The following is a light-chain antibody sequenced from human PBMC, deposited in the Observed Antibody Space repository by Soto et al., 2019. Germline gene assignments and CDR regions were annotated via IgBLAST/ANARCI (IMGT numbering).Light chain of an antibody. J-gene: IGKJ4*01. CDR3: QQYYSTPLT. CDR1: QSVLYSSDNKNY. CDR2: WAS. V-gene: IGKV4-1*01. Sequence: DIVMTQSPDSLAMSLGERATLNCKSSQSVLYSSDNKNYLAWYQQKPGQPPKLLIYWASTREFGVPDRFSGSGSGIDFTLTISRLQAEDVAVYYCQQYYSTPLTFGGGTKVEIK.